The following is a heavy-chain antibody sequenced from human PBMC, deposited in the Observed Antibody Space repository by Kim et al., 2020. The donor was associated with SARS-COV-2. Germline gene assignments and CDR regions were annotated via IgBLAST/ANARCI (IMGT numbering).Heavy chain of an antibody. Sequence: ASVKVSCKASGYTFTSYDINWVRQATGQGLEWMGWMNPNSGNTGYAQKFQGRVTMTRNTSISTAYMELSSLRSEDTAVYYCARWVRGLNGMDVWGQGTTVTVSS. CDR1: GYTFTSYD. J-gene: IGHJ6*02. CDR2: MNPNSGNT. D-gene: IGHD3-10*01. CDR3: ARWVRGLNGMDV. V-gene: IGHV1-8*01.